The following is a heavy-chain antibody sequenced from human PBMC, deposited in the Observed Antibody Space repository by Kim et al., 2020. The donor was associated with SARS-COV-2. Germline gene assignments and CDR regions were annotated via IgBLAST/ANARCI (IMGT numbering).Heavy chain of an antibody. V-gene: IGHV4-59*01. D-gene: IGHD5-18*01. CDR3: ARENSYIGPGGAFDI. Sequence: PSLKSRVALSVDTSENQLSLKLSSVTAADTAVYYCARENSYIGPGGAFDIWGQGTMVTVSS. J-gene: IGHJ3*02.